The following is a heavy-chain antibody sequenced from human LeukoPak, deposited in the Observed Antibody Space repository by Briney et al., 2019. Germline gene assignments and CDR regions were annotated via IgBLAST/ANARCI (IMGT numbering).Heavy chain of an antibody. V-gene: IGHV3-23*01. CDR3: ARDPYSGTYGDTYYYYMDV. Sequence: GGSLRLSCTASGFTFVNYAMSWVRQAPGKGLEWVSAISGGGGTTYYADSVKGRFTISRDSSKNTLYLQMNSLRAEDTAVYYCARDPYSGTYGDTYYYYMDVWGKGTTVTISS. CDR2: ISGGGGTT. J-gene: IGHJ6*03. D-gene: IGHD1-26*01. CDR1: GFTFVNYA.